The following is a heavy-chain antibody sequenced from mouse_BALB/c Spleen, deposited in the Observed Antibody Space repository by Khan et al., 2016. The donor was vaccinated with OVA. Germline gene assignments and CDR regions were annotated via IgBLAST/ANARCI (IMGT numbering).Heavy chain of an antibody. CDR2: IYPVSFNT. Sequence: QVQLKQSGPELVKPGASVRISCKAAGYTFTTYYIHWVKQRPGQGLEWIGWIYPVSFNTNYSEKFKGKATLTADKSSSTAYMQLISLTSEDSAVYFCARDDSFLGDAMDYWGQGTSVTVSS. D-gene: IGHD2-4*01. CDR1: GYTFTTYY. CDR3: ARDDSFLGDAMDY. J-gene: IGHJ4*01. V-gene: IGHV1S56*01.